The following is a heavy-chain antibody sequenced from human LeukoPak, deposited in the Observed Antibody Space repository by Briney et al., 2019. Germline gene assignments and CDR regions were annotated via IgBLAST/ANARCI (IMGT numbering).Heavy chain of an antibody. CDR2: MNCYSGST. V-gene: IGHV1-8*03. CDR3: ARGAVAGTPGAWSFDY. D-gene: IGHD6-19*01. CDR1: GYSFTNND. Sequence: GASVKVSCKASGYSFTNNDINWVRQAPGQGLEWMGWMNCYSGSTRYAKKFQGRVTFTRNTSISTAYMELRSLRSDDTAVYYCARGAVAGTPGAWSFDYWVQGTLVTVSS. J-gene: IGHJ4*02.